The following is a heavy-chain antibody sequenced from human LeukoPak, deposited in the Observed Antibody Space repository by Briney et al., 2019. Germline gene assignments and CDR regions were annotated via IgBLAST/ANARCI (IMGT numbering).Heavy chain of an antibody. CDR1: GYTFTGYY. CDR2: INPNSGGT. CDR3: ATTRSYYDSSGPLNY. J-gene: IGHJ4*02. V-gene: IGHV1-2*02. D-gene: IGHD3-22*01. Sequence: ASVKLSCKASGYTFTGYYMHWMRQAPGQGLEWMGWINPNSGGTNYAQKFQGRVTMTRDTSISTAYMELSRLRSDDTAVYYCATTRSYYDSSGPLNYWGQGTLVTVSS.